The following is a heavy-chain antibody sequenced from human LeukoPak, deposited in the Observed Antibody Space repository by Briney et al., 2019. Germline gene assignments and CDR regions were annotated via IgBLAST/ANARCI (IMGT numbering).Heavy chain of an antibody. CDR3: ARGGYCSSTSCLY. CDR1: GFTFSSYD. V-gene: IGHV3-23*01. D-gene: IGHD2-2*01. J-gene: IGHJ4*02. CDR2: IARSGGNA. Sequence: GGSLRLSCAASGFTFSSYDMTWVRQAPGKGLEWVSSIARSGGNAFYADSVKGRFTISRDNSKNTLYLQMNSLRAEDTAVYYCARGGYCSSTSCLYWGQGTLVTVSS.